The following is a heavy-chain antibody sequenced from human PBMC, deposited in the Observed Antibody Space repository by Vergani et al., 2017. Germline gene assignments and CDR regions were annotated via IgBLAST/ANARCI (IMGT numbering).Heavy chain of an antibody. D-gene: IGHD2-2*01. V-gene: IGHV3-30-3*01. CDR3: ARVQEDIVVVPAVRGYMDV. J-gene: IGHJ6*03. Sequence: QVQLVESGGGVVQPGRSLRLSCAASGFTFSSYAMHWVRQAPGKGLEWVAVISYDGSNKYYADSVKGRFTISRDNSKNTLYLQMNSLRAEDTAVYYCARVQEDIVVVPAVRGYMDVWGKGTTVTVSS. CDR2: ISYDGSNK. CDR1: GFTFSSYA.